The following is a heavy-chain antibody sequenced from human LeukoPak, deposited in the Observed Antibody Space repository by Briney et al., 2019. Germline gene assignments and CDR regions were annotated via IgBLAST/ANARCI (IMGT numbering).Heavy chain of an antibody. V-gene: IGHV4-59*01. D-gene: IGHD3-22*01. Sequence: ASETLSLTCTVSGGSISSYYWSWIRQPPGKGLEWIGYIYYSGSTNYNPSLKSRVTISVDTSKNQFSLKLSSVTAADTAVYYCARTTDYYDSSGSWYNWFDPWGQGTLVTVSS. CDR2: IYYSGST. CDR3: ARTTDYYDSSGSWYNWFDP. J-gene: IGHJ5*02. CDR1: GGSISSYY.